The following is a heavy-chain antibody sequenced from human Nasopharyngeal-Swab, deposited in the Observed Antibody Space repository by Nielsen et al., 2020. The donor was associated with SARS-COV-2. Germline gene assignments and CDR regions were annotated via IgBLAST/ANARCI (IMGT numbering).Heavy chain of an antibody. CDR2: INPNGGAA. J-gene: IGHJ2*01. D-gene: IGHD7-27*01. V-gene: IGHV1-2*06. CDR1: GYTFTAYY. CDR3: ARKTGDRMDWYFDL. Sequence: ASVKVSCKAFGYTFTAYYMHWVRQAPGQGLEWMGRINPNGGAANYAQKFQGRVTMTRDTSISTAYMELNRLTYDDTAVYYCARKTGDRMDWYFDLWGRGTLVSVSS.